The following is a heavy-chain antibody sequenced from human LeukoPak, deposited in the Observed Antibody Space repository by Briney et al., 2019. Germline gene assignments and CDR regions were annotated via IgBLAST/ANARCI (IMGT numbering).Heavy chain of an antibody. D-gene: IGHD3-10*01. CDR1: GDSFRRNY. J-gene: IGHJ4*02. CDR3: AAYRSGTHYNSYYFDD. V-gene: IGHV4-59*08. Sequence: PSETLSLTCSISGDSFRRNYWSWIRQPPGKGLEWIGYIHYSGNTNYNPSLKSRVSISVDTSKNQFSLKLTSVTAADTAVYYCAAYRSGTHYNSYYFDDWGQGTLVTVSS. CDR2: IHYSGNT.